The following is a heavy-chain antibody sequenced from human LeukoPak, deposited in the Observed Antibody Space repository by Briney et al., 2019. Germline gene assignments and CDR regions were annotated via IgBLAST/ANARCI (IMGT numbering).Heavy chain of an antibody. Sequence: GGSLRLSCAASGFTFNNYGMHWVRQAPGKGLEWVAVMSYDGPNKYYADSVKGRFTISRDNSKNTQYLQMNSLRAEYTAVYYCAKGLARFGYGALLDFWGQGTLVTVSS. J-gene: IGHJ4*02. CDR1: GFTFNNYG. D-gene: IGHD4/OR15-4a*01. CDR2: MSYDGPNK. CDR3: AKGLARFGYGALLDF. V-gene: IGHV3-30*18.